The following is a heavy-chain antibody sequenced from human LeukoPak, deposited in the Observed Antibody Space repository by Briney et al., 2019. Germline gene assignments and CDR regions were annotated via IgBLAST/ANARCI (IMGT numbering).Heavy chain of an antibody. Sequence: KPSETLSLTCTVSGASISSSTHYWGWIRHPPGKGLEWIGSIYYTGSTYYNPSLTSRVTMSVDTSKSQFSLRLSSVTAADTALYYCARAGGISARPYNWFDPWGQGTLVTVSS. D-gene: IGHD6-6*01. CDR2: IYYTGST. CDR1: GASISSSTHY. CDR3: ARAGGISARPYNWFDP. V-gene: IGHV4-39*01. J-gene: IGHJ5*02.